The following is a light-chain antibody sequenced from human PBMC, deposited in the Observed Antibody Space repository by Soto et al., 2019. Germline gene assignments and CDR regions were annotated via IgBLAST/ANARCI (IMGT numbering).Light chain of an antibody. V-gene: IGLV3-1*01. CDR3: QAWDSSVV. CDR2: QDS. J-gene: IGLJ2*01. Sequence: SYELTQPPSVSVSPGQTASLTCSGDKLGDKYACWYQQKPGQSPVLVIYQDSKRPSGIPERFSGSNSGNTATLTISGTQAMDEAVYYCQAWDSSVVFGGGTKLTVL. CDR1: KLGDKY.